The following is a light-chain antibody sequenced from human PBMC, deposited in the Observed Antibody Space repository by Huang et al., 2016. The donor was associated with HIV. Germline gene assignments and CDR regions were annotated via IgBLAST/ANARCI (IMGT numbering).Light chain of an antibody. CDR3: QQYGDSPRT. CDR1: KNIRNNY. CDR2: GAF. Sequence: EIVLTQSPGTLSLSPGERATLSCRASKNIRNNYLAWYQQKPGQAPRLLIFGAFNRASGTPDRFSGSESGTDFTLAIGGLEPEDFATYYCQQYGDSPRTFGQGTKLEIK. J-gene: IGKJ2*01. V-gene: IGKV3-20*01.